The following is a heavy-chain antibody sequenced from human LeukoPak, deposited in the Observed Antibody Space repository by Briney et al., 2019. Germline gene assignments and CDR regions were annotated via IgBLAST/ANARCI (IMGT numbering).Heavy chain of an antibody. D-gene: IGHD4-17*01. J-gene: IGHJ6*03. CDR2: IRYDGSNK. Sequence: GGSLRLSCAASGFTFSSYGMHWVRQAPGKGLEWVAFIRYDGSNKYYADSVKGRFTISRDNSKNTLYLQMNSLRAEDTAVYYCAKDHQDDYGDYVLYYMDVWGKGTTVTVSS. V-gene: IGHV3-30*02. CDR3: AKDHQDDYGDYVLYYMDV. CDR1: GFTFSSYG.